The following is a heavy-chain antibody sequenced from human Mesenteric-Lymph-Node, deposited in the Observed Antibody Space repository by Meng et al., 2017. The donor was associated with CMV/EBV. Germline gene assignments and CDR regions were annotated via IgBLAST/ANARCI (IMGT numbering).Heavy chain of an antibody. D-gene: IGHD2-2*02. CDR1: GYTFTSYG. Sequence: ASVKVSCKASGYTFTSYGISWVRQAPGQGLEWMGWISAYNGNTNYVQKFQGRVTMTRDTSISTAYMELSRLRSDDTAVYYCARVLMVVGCTSCFTLPFDYWGQGTLVTVSS. J-gene: IGHJ4*02. CDR2: ISAYNGNT. CDR3: ARVLMVVGCTSCFTLPFDY. V-gene: IGHV1-18*01.